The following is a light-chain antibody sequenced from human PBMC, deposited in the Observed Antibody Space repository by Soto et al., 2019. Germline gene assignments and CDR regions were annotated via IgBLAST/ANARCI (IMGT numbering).Light chain of an antibody. CDR3: QQYHSFSFT. Sequence: DIRMTQSPSSLSASVGDRVTITCRASQSVTTYLNWYQQKPGKAPKVLIYAASILRSGVPSRFSGSGSGTDFTLTISSLQPEDFATYYCQQYHSFSFTFGQGTKLEIK. V-gene: IGKV1-39*01. J-gene: IGKJ2*01. CDR2: AAS. CDR1: QSVTTY.